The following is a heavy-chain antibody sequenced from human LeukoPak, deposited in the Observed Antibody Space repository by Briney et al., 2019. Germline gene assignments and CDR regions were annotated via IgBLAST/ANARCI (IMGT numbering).Heavy chain of an antibody. V-gene: IGHV3-23*01. CDR3: AKGSGPGRILFDY. Sequence: PGGSLRLSCAASGFTFSSYAMSWVRQAPGKGLEWVSAISGSGGSTYYADSVKGRFTISRDNSKNTPYLQMNSLRAEDTAVYYCAKGSGPGRILFDYWGQGTLVTVSS. CDR1: GFTFSSYA. J-gene: IGHJ4*02. CDR2: ISGSGGST. D-gene: IGHD3-10*01.